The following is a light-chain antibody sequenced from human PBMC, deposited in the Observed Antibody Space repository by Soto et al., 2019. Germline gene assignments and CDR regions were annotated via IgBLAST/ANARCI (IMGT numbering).Light chain of an antibody. CDR2: GAS. J-gene: IGKJ3*01. Sequence: EIVLTQSTGILSLSPGERATLSYRASQSVSSSYLAWYQQKPGQAPRLLIYGASGRATGIPDRFSGSGSGTDFTLTISRLEPEDFAVYYCQQYGSSPLFTFGPGTKVDIK. CDR1: QSVSSSY. V-gene: IGKV3-20*01. CDR3: QQYGSSPLFT.